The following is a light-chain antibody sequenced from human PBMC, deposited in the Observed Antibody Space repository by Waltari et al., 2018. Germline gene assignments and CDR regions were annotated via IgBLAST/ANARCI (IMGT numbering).Light chain of an antibody. CDR1: SSDVGGYNY. J-gene: IGLJ2*01. CDR2: AVS. Sequence: SALTPPRSVSGSPGQAVPTSCTAPSSDVGGYNYFSWYQQSPGKAPKLVIYAVSKRPSGVPDHFSGSKSGNTASLTISGLQAEDEADYYCCSFAGSQTVIFGGGTRLTVL. V-gene: IGLV2-11*01. CDR3: CSFAGSQTVI.